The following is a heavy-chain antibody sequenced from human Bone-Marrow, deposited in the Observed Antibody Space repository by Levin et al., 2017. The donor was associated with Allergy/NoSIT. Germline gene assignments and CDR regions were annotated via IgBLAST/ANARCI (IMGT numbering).Heavy chain of an antibody. CDR2: FNPISGNT. D-gene: IGHD3-10*01. J-gene: IGHJ3*01. CDR1: GYIFTGYF. CDR3: VRQPGRNPFDF. Sequence: GASVKVSCRTSGYIFTGYFIHWVRQAPGQGLEWVGLFNPISGNTIYAQKFQDRVILTGDTSISTAYMELRRLKSDDTAIFYCVRQPGRNPFDFWGQGTMVSVSS. V-gene: IGHV1-2*06.